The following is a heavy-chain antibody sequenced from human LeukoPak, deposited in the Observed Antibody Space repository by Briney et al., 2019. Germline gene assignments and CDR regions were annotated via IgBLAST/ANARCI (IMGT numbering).Heavy chain of an antibody. CDR1: GGSISSSSYY. CDR3: ATHPKSCTRGNFITGKACWFDP. Sequence: SETLSLTCTVSGGSISSSSYYWGWIRQPPGKGLERIGSIYYSGTTYYNPSLKSRVTISVDTSRNQFSLKLSSVTAADTAVYYCATHPKSCTRGNFITGKACWFDPWGQGTLVTVSS. D-gene: IGHD3-10*01. CDR2: IYYSGTT. J-gene: IGHJ5*02. V-gene: IGHV4-39*01.